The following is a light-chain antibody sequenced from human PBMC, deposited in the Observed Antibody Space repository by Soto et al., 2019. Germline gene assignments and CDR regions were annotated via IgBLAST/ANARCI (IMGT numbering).Light chain of an antibody. J-gene: IGKJ3*01. CDR1: QSVGSNY. CDR2: GAS. Sequence: EIVLTQSPGTLSLSPGARATLSCRASQSVGSNYLAWYQQKPGQAPRLLIYGASNRATGIPDRFSASGSGTDFTLTISSLKPEDFAVYYCQQHDSSPFTFGPGTKVDI. CDR3: QQHDSSPFT. V-gene: IGKV3-20*01.